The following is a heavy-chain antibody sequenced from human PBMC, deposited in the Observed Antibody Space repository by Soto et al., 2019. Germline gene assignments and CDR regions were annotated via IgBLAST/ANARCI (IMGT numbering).Heavy chain of an antibody. CDR2: IYDSGST. CDR3: ARRISGGNCFDP. V-gene: IGHV4-30-2*01. CDR1: GDSISSDGFS. D-gene: IGHD3-10*01. J-gene: IGHJ5*02. Sequence: QLQLQESGSGLVKPSQTLSLTCTVSGDSISSDGFSWSWFRQPPGKGLEWIGYIYDSGSTYYNPSLKSRVSRSVDRLKNQVSLMLGCVTGADRAMYLLARRISGGNCFDPWGHGMRGTVSS.